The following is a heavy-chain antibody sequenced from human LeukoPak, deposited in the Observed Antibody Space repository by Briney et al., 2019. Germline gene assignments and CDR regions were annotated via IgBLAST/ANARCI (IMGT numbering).Heavy chain of an antibody. Sequence: ASVKVSCKASGYTFTAFHLHWVRQAPGQGLEWMARINPNNADTSYAQKFQGRVTVTRDTSIGTAYMVLSRLTSDDTAVYYCATLIETQTGVPWGQGTLVTVSS. J-gene: IGHJ5*02. CDR1: GYTFTAFH. CDR3: ATLIETQTGVP. D-gene: IGHD2-21*01. V-gene: IGHV1-2*02. CDR2: INPNNADT.